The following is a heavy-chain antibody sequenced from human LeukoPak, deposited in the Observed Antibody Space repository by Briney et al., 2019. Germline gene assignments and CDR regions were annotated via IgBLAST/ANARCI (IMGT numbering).Heavy chain of an antibody. D-gene: IGHD3-3*01. CDR2: IYYSGSA. CDR3: ARGSQVDDFWSGYRAPLDY. CDR1: GDSISSSGYY. V-gene: IGHV4-39*01. J-gene: IGHJ4*02. Sequence: SETLSLTCTVSGDSISSSGYYWSWIRQPPGKGLEWIGTIYYSGSAYYNPSLKTQVTISVDTSKNQFSLKLSSVTAADTAVYFCARGSQVDDFWSGYRAPLDYWGQGTLVTVSS.